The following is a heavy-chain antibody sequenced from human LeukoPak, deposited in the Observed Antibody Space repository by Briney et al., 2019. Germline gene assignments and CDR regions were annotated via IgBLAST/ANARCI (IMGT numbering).Heavy chain of an antibody. V-gene: IGHV4-59*01. Sequence: PSETLSLTCTVSGGSISSYYWSWIRQPPGKGLEWIGYIYYSGSTNYNPSLRSRVTISVDTSKNQFSLKLSSVTAADTAVCYCARNQRYSSGLDYWGQGTLVTVSS. CDR3: ARNQRYSSGLDY. D-gene: IGHD6-19*01. CDR2: IYYSGST. CDR1: GGSISSYY. J-gene: IGHJ4*02.